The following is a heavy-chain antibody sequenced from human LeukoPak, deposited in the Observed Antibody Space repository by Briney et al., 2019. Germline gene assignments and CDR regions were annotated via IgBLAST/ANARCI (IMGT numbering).Heavy chain of an antibody. J-gene: IGHJ5*02. CDR1: GGTFSSYA. CDR2: IIPIFGIA. Sequence: SVKVSCKASGGTFSSYAISWVRQAPGQGLEWMGRIIPIFGIANYAQKFQGRVTITADKSTSTAYMELSSLRSEDTAVYYCARDPDEAHCSSTSCRRAWFNPWGQGTLVTVSS. V-gene: IGHV1-69*04. CDR3: ARDPDEAHCSSTSCRRAWFNP. D-gene: IGHD2-2*01.